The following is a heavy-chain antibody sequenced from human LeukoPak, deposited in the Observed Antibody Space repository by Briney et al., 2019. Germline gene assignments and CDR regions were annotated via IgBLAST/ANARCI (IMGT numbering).Heavy chain of an antibody. V-gene: IGHV4-59*01. CDR3: AAQYCGGDCYDY. CDR1: GGSISSYY. CDR2: IYYSGST. D-gene: IGHD2-21*01. Sequence: SETLSLTCTVSGGSISSYYWSWIRQPPGKGLEWIGYIYYSGSTNYNPSLKSRVTISVDTSKNQFSLKLSSVTAADTAVYYCAAQYCGGDCYDYWGQGTLVTVSS. J-gene: IGHJ4*02.